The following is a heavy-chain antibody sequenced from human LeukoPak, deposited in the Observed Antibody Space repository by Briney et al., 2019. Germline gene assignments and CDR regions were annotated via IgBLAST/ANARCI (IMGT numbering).Heavy chain of an antibody. Sequence: PSETLSLTCTVSGGSISSSSYYWGWIRQPPGKGLEWIGTIYYSGRTYHNPSLKSRVTISVDTSKNQFSLKLSSVTAADTAVYYCARHKSSIVGATTGPYYFDYWGQGTLVSVSS. V-gene: IGHV4-39*01. J-gene: IGHJ4*02. CDR1: GGSISSSSYY. D-gene: IGHD1-26*01. CDR3: ARHKSSIVGATTGPYYFDY. CDR2: IYYSGRT.